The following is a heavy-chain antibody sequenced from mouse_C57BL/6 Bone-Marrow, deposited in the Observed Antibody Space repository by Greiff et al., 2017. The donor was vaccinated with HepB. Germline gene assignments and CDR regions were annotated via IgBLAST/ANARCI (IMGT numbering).Heavy chain of an antibody. CDR3: ARSPY. Sequence: EVQGVESGGDLVKPGGSLKLSCAASGFTFSSYGMSWVRQTPDKRLEWVATISSGGSYTYYPDSVKGRFTISRDNAKNTLYLQMSSLKSEDTAMYYCARSPYGGQGTLVTVSA. CDR1: GFTFSSYG. J-gene: IGHJ3*01. V-gene: IGHV5-6*01. CDR2: ISSGGSYT.